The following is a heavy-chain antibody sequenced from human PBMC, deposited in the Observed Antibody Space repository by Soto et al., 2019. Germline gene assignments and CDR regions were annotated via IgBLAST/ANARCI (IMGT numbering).Heavy chain of an antibody. D-gene: IGHD3-10*01. CDR2: IRSKAYGGTT. V-gene: IGHV3-49*03. J-gene: IGHJ6*03. Sequence: GGSLRLSCTASGFTFGDYAMSWFRQAPGKGLEWVGFIRSKAYGGTTEYAASVKGRFTISRDDSKSIAYLQMNSLKTEDTAVYYCTRDMPIRSGTGNYYYYYMDVWGKGTTVTVSS. CDR3: TRDMPIRSGTGNYYYYYMDV. CDR1: GFTFGDYA.